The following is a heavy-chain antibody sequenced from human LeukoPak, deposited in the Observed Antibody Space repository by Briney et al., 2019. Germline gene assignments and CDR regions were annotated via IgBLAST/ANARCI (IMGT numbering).Heavy chain of an antibody. CDR1: GYTFTGYY. CDR3: ARVPDYAGPKDWFDP. V-gene: IGHV1-2*02. D-gene: IGHD4-23*01. Sequence: GASVKVSCKASGYTFTGYYMHWVRQAPGQGLEWMGWINPNSGGTNYAQKFQGRVTMTRDTSISTAYMELSRLRSDDTAVYYCARVPDYAGPKDWFDPWGQGTLVTVSS. J-gene: IGHJ5*02. CDR2: INPNSGGT.